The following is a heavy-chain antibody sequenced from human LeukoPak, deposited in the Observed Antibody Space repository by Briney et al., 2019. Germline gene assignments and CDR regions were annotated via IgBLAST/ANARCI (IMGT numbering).Heavy chain of an antibody. V-gene: IGHV4-39*07. J-gene: IGHJ5*02. CDR1: GGSISSNSYY. D-gene: IGHD6-13*01. CDR3: ARTNSRAPDNNWFDP. CDR2: VYYTGST. Sequence: SETLSLTCTVSGGSISSNSYYWGWIRQPPGKGLEWVGTVYYTGSTYYNPSLKSRVTISVDTSKKQFSLKLSSVTAADTAVYYCARTNSRAPDNNWFDPWGQGTLVTVSS.